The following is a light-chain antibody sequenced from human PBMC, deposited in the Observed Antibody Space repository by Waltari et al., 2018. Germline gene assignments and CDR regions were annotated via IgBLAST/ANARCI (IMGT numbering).Light chain of an antibody. Sequence: QSALTQPPSVSGSPGQSVTISCTGTSSDVGSYNRVSWYQQPPGTAPKLMIYEVSNRPSGVPERCSGSKSGNTASLTISGLQAEDEADYYCSSYTSSSTFGVFGSGTKVTVL. V-gene: IGLV2-18*02. J-gene: IGLJ6*01. CDR1: SSDVGSYNR. CDR3: SSYTSSSTFGV. CDR2: EVS.